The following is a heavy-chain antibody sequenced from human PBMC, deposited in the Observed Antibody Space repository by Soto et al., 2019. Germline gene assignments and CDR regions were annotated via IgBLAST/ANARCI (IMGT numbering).Heavy chain of an antibody. CDR2: ISYDGSNK. CDR3: ARESWRYFDY. V-gene: IGHV3-30-3*01. Sequence: QVQLVESGGGVVQPGRSLRLSCAASGFTFSSYAMHWVRQAPGKGLEWVAVISYDGSNKYYADSVKGRFTISRDNSKNTLYLQMNRLSAEDTAVYYCARESWRYFDYWGQGTLVTVSS. J-gene: IGHJ4*02. CDR1: GFTFSSYA. D-gene: IGHD5-12*01.